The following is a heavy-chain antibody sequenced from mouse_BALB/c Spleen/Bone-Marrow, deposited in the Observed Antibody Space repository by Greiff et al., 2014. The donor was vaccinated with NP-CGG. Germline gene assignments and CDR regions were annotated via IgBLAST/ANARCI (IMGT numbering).Heavy chain of an antibody. CDR1: GYSFTDYF. J-gene: IGHJ3*01. Sequence: VQLQQSGPELVKPGASVKISCKASGYSFTDYFMNWVKQSHGKSLEWIGRINPYNGDTFYNQKFKGKATLTVDKSSSTAHMELLGLTAEYSADYYCGSYGNAYWGQGTLVTVSA. CDR3: GSYGNAY. V-gene: IGHV1-37*01. CDR2: INPYNGDT. D-gene: IGHD2-1*01.